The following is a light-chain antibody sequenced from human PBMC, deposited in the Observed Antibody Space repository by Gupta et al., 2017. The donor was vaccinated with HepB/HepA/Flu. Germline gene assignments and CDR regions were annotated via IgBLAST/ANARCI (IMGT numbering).Light chain of an antibody. CDR3: LLFYGGGFWV. CDR1: TGAVTSAYY. CDR2: STS. V-gene: IGLV7-43*01. Sequence: QTVVTQEPSLTVSPGGTVTLTCGFSTGAVTSAYYPNWFQQKPGQAPRSLIYSTSKKHSWTPARFSGSFLGGKAALTLSGVLPEDEAEYYCLLFYGGGFWVFGGGTKLTVL. J-gene: IGLJ3*02.